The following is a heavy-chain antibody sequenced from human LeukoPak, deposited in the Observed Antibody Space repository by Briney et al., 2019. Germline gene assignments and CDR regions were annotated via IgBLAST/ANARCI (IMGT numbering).Heavy chain of an antibody. V-gene: IGHV3-23*01. J-gene: IGHJ4*02. CDR2: ISGSGYST. CDR1: GFTFNNYA. D-gene: IGHD3-9*01. CDR3: ARGKGYFDWLYYFDY. Sequence: SGGSLRLSCVASGFTFNNYAMTWVRQAPGKGLEWVSAISGSGYSTYYADSVKGRFTISRDNAKNSLYLQMNSLRAEDTAVYYCARGKGYFDWLYYFDYWGQGTLVTVSS.